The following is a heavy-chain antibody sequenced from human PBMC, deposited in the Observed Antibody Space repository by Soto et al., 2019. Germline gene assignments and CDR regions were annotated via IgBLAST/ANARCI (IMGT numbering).Heavy chain of an antibody. Sequence: EVQLLESGGGLVQPGGSLRLSCAASGCTFSSYAMSWVRQAPGKGLEWVSAISGSGGSTYDADSVKGRFTISRDNSKSTLYLQMNSLRAEDTAVYDCAKRRIVATLDYWGQGTLFTVSS. D-gene: IGHD5-12*01. CDR2: ISGSGGST. CDR1: GCTFSSYA. J-gene: IGHJ4*02. V-gene: IGHV3-23*01. CDR3: AKRRIVATLDY.